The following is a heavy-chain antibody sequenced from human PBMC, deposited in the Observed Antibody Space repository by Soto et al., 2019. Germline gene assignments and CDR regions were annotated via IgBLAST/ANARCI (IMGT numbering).Heavy chain of an antibody. CDR3: ARQRDDSSGYYYYYYYGMDV. J-gene: IGHJ6*02. D-gene: IGHD3-22*01. Sequence: PGESLKISCKGSGYSFTSYWISGVRQMPGKGLEWMGRIDPSDSYTNYSPSFQGHVTISADKSISTAYLQWSSLKASDTAMYYCARQRDDSSGYYYYYYYGMDVWGQGTTVTVSS. CDR1: GYSFTSYW. V-gene: IGHV5-10-1*01. CDR2: IDPSDSYT.